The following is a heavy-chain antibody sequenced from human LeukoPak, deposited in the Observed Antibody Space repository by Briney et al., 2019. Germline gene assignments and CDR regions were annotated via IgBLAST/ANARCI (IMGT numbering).Heavy chain of an antibody. D-gene: IGHD2-21*02. CDR3: AKDLIRYCGGDCYTPNWFDP. CDR1: GFTFSSYG. J-gene: IGHJ5*02. Sequence: GGSLRLSCAASGFTFSSYGMHWVRQAPGKGLEWVAFIRYDGSNKYYADSVKGRFTISRDNSKNTLYLQMNSLRAEDTAVYYCAKDLIRYCGGDCYTPNWFDPWGQGTLVTVSS. CDR2: IRYDGSNK. V-gene: IGHV3-30*02.